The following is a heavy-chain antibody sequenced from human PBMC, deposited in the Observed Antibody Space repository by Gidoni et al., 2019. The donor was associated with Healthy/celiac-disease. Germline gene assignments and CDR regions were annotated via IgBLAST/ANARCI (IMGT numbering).Heavy chain of an antibody. V-gene: IGHV3-64*01. J-gene: IGHJ3*02. CDR3: ARDLTPYYYDSSGFRDDAFDI. D-gene: IGHD3-22*01. CDR1: GSTFSSYA. Sequence: EVQLVESGVGLVQPGGSRRLSCAASGSTFSSYALHWGRQAPGKGLEYVSAISSNGGSTYYANAVKGRFTISRDNSKNTLYLQMGSLRAEDMAVYYCARDLTPYYYDSSGFRDDAFDIWGQGTMVTVSS. CDR2: ISSNGGST.